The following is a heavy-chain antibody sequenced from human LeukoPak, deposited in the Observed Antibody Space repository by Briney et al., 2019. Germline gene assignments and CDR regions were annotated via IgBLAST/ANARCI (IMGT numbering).Heavy chain of an antibody. CDR1: GFTFSSYS. CDR3: ARDPHDYGDHFDY. J-gene: IGHJ4*02. CDR2: ISSSSSYI. D-gene: IGHD4-17*01. V-gene: IGHV3-21*01. Sequence: GGSLRLSCAASGFTFSSYSMNWVRQAPGKGLEWVSSISSSSSYIYYADSVKGRFTISRDNAKNSLYLQMNSLRAEDTAVYYCARDPHDYGDHFDYWGQGTLVTVSP.